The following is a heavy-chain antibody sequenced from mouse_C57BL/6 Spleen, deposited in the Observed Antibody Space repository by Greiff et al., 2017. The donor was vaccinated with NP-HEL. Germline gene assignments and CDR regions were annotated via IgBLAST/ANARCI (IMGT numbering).Heavy chain of an antibody. CDR3: ARSGITAYFDY. Sequence: QVQLKESGAELVKPGASVKLSCKASGYTFTSYWMHWVKQRPGQGLEWIGMIHPNSGSTNYNEKFKSKATLTVDKSSSTAYMQLSSLTSEDSAVYYCARSGITAYFDYWGQGTTLTVSS. CDR1: GYTFTSYW. CDR2: IHPNSGST. V-gene: IGHV1-64*01. D-gene: IGHD1-2*01. J-gene: IGHJ2*01.